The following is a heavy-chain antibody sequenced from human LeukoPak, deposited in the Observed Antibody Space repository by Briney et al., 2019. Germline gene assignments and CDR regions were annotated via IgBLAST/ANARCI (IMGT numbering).Heavy chain of an antibody. CDR2: IYYSGST. J-gene: IGHJ4*02. CDR3: AREAGASSFRPLDC. V-gene: IGHV4-31*03. CDR1: GGSISSGGYY. Sequence: PSETLSLTCTVSGGSISSGGYYWSWIRQHPGKGLEWIGYIYYSGSTYYNPSLKSRVTISVDTSKNQFSLKLSSVTAADTAVYYCAREAGASSFRPLDCWGQGVLVSVSS. D-gene: IGHD1-26*01.